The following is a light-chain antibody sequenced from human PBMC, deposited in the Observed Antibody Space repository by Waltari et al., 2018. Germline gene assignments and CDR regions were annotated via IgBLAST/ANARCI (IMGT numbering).Light chain of an antibody. CDR2: GAS. CDR1: QSVTSSY. V-gene: IGKV3-20*01. J-gene: IGKJ2*01. Sequence: EIVLTQSPGTLSLSPGDRATLSCRASQSVTSSYIAWYQQKPGQAPRLLIYGASSGATGVPDRFSGSGSGTDFILTISTLEPEDFAVYYCQQYDSSRGMYTFGQGTKLEI. CDR3: QQYDSSRGMYT.